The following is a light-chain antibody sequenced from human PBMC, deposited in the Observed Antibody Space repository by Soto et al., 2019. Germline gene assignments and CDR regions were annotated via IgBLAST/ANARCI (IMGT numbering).Light chain of an antibody. CDR1: SSNIGTYT. J-gene: IGLJ2*01. CDR3: QSYDSSLSVV. Sequence: QSVLTQPPSASGTPGQRVTISCSGTSSNIGTYTVHWYQQLPGTAPKLLIYGNSNRPSGVPDRFSGSKSGTSASLAITGLQAEDEADYYCQSYDSSLSVVFGGGTKLTVL. CDR2: GNS. V-gene: IGLV1-40*01.